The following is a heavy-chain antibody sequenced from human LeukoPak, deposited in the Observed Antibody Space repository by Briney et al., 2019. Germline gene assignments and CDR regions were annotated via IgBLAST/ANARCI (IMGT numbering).Heavy chain of an antibody. J-gene: IGHJ4*02. V-gene: IGHV3-23*01. Sequence: PGGSLRLSCAAAGFTFSSYAMSWVRQAPGKGLEWVSAISGSGGSTYYADSVKGRFTISRDNSKNTLYLQMNSLRAEDTAVYYCATYYDFWSGYYRAGFDYWGQGTLVTVSS. CDR3: ATYYDFWSGYYRAGFDY. CDR2: ISGSGGST. D-gene: IGHD3-3*01. CDR1: GFTFSSYA.